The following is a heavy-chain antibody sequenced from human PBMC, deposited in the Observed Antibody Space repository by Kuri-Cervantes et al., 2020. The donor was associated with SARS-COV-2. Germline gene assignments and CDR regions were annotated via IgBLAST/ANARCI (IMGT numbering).Heavy chain of an antibody. V-gene: IGHV4-38-2*01. Sequence: GSLRLSCAVSGYSISSGYYWGWIRQPPGKGLEWIGSIYHSGSTYYNPSLKSRVTISVDTSKNQFSLKLSSVTAADTAVYYCARHVGYCSSTSCRQGIWFDPWGQGTLVTVSS. J-gene: IGHJ5*02. CDR3: ARHVGYCSSTSCRQGIWFDP. CDR1: GYSISSGYY. CDR2: IYHSGST. D-gene: IGHD2-2*01.